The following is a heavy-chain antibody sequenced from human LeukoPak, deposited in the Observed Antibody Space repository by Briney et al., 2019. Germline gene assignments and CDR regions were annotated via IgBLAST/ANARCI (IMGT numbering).Heavy chain of an antibody. D-gene: IGHD1-26*01. J-gene: IGHJ3*02. Sequence: GGSLRLSCAASGFTFSSYAMSWVRQAPGKGREWVSAISGSGGSTYYADSVKGRFTISRDNSKNTLYLQMNSLRAEDTAVYYCAKPIASRRAFDIWGQGTMVTVSS. CDR2: ISGSGGST. CDR1: GFTFSSYA. V-gene: IGHV3-23*01. CDR3: AKPIASRRAFDI.